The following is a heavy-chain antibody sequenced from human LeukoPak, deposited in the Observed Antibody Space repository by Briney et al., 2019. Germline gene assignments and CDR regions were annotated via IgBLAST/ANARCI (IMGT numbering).Heavy chain of an antibody. V-gene: IGHV4-38-2*02. CDR1: GYSISSGYY. CDR2: IYYSGST. Sequence: SETLSLTCTVSGYSISSGYYWGWIRQPPGKGLESIGSIYYSGSTYYNPSLKSRVTISVDTSKNQFSLKLSSVTAADTAVYYCARVMTTAFDYWGQGTLVTVSS. CDR3: ARVMTTAFDY. D-gene: IGHD4-11*01. J-gene: IGHJ4*02.